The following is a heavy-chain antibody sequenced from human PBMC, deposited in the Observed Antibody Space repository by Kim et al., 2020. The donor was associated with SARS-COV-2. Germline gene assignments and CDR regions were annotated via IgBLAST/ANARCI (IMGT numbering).Heavy chain of an antibody. CDR2: INHSGST. CDR1: GGSFSGYY. D-gene: IGHD3-10*01. V-gene: IGHV4-34*01. Sequence: SETLSLTCAVYGGSFSGYYWSWIRQPPGKGLEWIGEINHSGSTNYNPSLKSRVPISVDTSKNQFSLKLSSVTAADTAVYYCARGSITMVREVKVDWYFDLWVRGTLFTVSS. J-gene: IGHJ2*01. CDR3: ARGSITMVREVKVDWYFDL.